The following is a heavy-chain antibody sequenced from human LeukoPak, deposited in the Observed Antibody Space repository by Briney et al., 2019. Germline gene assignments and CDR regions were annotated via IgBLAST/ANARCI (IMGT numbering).Heavy chain of an antibody. CDR3: ARVMFFDSSGLDY. Sequence: GGSLRLSCAASGFTFSIYGMHCVRQAPGKGLEWVAVISYDGSNKYYADSVKGRFTISRDHSKNTLYLQMGSLRAEDMAVYYCARVMFFDSSGLDYWGQGILVTVSS. CDR1: GFTFSIYG. D-gene: IGHD3-22*01. J-gene: IGHJ4*02. CDR2: ISYDGSNK. V-gene: IGHV3-30*03.